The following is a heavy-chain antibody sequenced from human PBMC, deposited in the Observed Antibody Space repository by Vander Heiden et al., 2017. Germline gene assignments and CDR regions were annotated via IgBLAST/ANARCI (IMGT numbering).Heavy chain of an antibody. V-gene: IGHV4-38-2*01. CDR1: GHSIISDYY. J-gene: IGHJ4*02. CDR3: ARNYTSGLFDS. Sequence: QVQLQESGPGLVTPSATLSLTCSVSGHSIISDYYWGWIRQAPGKGLEWIGSVYHSGSTHYSPSLKSRLTISVDTNANQFSLKITSVTAADTAMYYCARNYTSGLFDSWGQGTRVTVSS. D-gene: IGHD2-8*01. CDR2: VYHSGST.